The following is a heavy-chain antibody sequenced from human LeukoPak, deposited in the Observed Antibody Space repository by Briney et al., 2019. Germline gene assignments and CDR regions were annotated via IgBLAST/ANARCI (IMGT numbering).Heavy chain of an antibody. CDR2: INPSGGST. J-gene: IGHJ4*02. CDR3: ARRMAAGMTFDY. CDR1: GYTFTSYY. V-gene: IGHV1-46*01. D-gene: IGHD6-13*01. Sequence: ASVTVSFTASGYTFTSYYMHWVRQAPGQGLEWMGIINPSGGSTSYAQKFQGRVTMTRDTSTSTVYMELSSLRSEDTAVYYCARRMAAGMTFDYWGQGTLVTVSS.